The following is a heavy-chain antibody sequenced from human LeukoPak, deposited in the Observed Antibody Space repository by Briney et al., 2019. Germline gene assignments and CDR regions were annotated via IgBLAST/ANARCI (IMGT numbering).Heavy chain of an antibody. J-gene: IGHJ3*02. CDR1: GYTFTGYY. D-gene: IGHD2-15*01. Sequence: RASVKVSCKASGYTFTGYYMHWVRQAPGQGLEWMGWINPNSGGTNYAQKFQGRVTMTRDTSISTAYMELSSLRSEDTAVYYCARFSGEKDAFDIWGQGTTVTVSS. CDR3: ARFSGEKDAFDI. CDR2: INPNSGGT. V-gene: IGHV1-2*02.